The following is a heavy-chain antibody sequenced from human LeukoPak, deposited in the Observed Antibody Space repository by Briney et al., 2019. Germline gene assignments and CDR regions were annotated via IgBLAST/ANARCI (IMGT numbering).Heavy chain of an antibody. D-gene: IGHD6-13*01. Sequence: PGGSLRLSCAVSGFTFNEYYMTWIRHAPGRGLEWVSYISSSSSYINYTDSVKGRFTISRDNAKSSLYMQMNSLRVEDTAVYYCARRVSLHGKYYFDYWGQGALVTVSS. V-gene: IGHV3-11*03. J-gene: IGHJ4*02. CDR2: ISSSSSYI. CDR1: GFTFNEYY. CDR3: ARRVSLHGKYYFDY.